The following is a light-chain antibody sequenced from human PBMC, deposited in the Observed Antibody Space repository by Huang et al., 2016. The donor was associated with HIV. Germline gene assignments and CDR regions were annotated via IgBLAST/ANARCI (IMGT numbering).Light chain of an antibody. V-gene: IGKV3D-20*01. CDR1: QRVSSSF. CDR3: QQYGTSPLT. Sequence: EIVLTQSPATLSLSPGERATLSCGASQRVSSSFLAWYQQKPGLAPRLLIYDASSRATGIPDRFSGSGSGTDFVLTINRLEPEDCAVYYCQQYGTSPLTFGGGTKVEIK. J-gene: IGKJ4*01. CDR2: DAS.